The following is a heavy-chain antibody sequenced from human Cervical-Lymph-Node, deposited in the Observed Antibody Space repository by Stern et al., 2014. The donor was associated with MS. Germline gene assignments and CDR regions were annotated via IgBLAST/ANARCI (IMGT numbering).Heavy chain of an antibody. D-gene: IGHD1-26*01. CDR3: ARGELKEGLVRGMDV. V-gene: IGHV1-69*01. J-gene: IGHJ6*02. Sequence: VQLVESGAEVKKPGPSVKVSCKASGGTFSSYAISWVRQAPGPGLARMGGIIPIFGTANYAQKFQGRGTITADESTSTAYMELSSLRSEDTAVYYCARGELKEGLVRGMDVWGQGTTVTVSS. CDR2: IIPIFGTA. CDR1: GGTFSSYA.